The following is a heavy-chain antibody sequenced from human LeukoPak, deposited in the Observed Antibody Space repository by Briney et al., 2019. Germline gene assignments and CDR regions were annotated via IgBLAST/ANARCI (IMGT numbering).Heavy chain of an antibody. CDR1: GYTFTGYY. V-gene: IGHV1-2*06. CDR3: ARLHQVRYFDY. J-gene: IGHJ4*02. Sequence: GSSVKVSCKAAGYTFTGYYMHWVRQAPGQGLEWMGRINPNSGGTNYAQKFQGRVTMTRDTSISTAYMELSRLRSDDTAVYYCARLHQVRYFDYWGQGTLVTVSS. CDR2: INPNSGGT.